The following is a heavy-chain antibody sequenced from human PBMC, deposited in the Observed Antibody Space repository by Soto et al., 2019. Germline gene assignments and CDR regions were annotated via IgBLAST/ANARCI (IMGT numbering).Heavy chain of an antibody. CDR3: VRERESYGMDV. J-gene: IGHJ6*02. CDR2: MNPNSGNT. V-gene: IGHV1-8*01. Sequence: QVQLVQSGAEVKKPGASVKVSCKASGYTFTSYDINWVRQATGQGLEWMGWMNPNSGNTAYAQKFQGRVTMTRNTFVSTGYMELSSLRSEGTAVYVCVRERESYGMDVWGQGTTVTVSS. CDR1: GYTFTSYD.